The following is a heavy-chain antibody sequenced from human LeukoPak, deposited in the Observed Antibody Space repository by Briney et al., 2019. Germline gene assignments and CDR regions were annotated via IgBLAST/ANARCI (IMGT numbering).Heavy chain of an antibody. D-gene: IGHD3-10*01. CDR2: ISYDGSNK. J-gene: IGHJ4*02. CDR3: ARDGVYYYGSGSYLDY. Sequence: RGSLRLSCAASGFTFSSYAMHWVRQAPGKGLEWVAVISYDGSNKYYADSVKGRFTISRDNSKNTLYLQMNSLRAEDTAVYYCARDGVYYYGSGSYLDYWGQGTLVTVSS. V-gene: IGHV3-30*04. CDR1: GFTFSSYA.